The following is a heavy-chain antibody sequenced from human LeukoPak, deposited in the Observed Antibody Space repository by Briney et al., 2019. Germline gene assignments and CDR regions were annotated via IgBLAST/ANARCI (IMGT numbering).Heavy chain of an antibody. V-gene: IGHV3-53*01. J-gene: IGHJ4*02. D-gene: IGHD1-26*01. Sequence: GGSLRLSCAASGFTVSSNYMSWVRQAPGKGLEWVSVIYSGGSTYYADSVKGRFTISRDNSKNTLYLQMNSLRAEDAAVYYCARVRWELLSFDYWGQGTLVTVSS. CDR1: GFTVSSNY. CDR3: ARVRWELLSFDY. CDR2: IYSGGST.